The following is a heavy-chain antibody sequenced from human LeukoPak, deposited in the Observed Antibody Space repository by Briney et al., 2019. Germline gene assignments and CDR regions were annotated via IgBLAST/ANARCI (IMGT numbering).Heavy chain of an antibody. D-gene: IGHD6-19*01. J-gene: IGHJ4*02. V-gene: IGHV3-23*01. Sequence: ETLSLTCTVSGGSISRSSYYWGWVRQAPGKGLEWVSAITGGGGSIYYADSVKGRFTISRDNSKNTVYLQMNNLRVEDAAVYYCAEMSGYSSGWIAYWGQGTLVTVSS. CDR2: ITGGGGSI. CDR3: AEMSGYSSGWIAY. CDR1: GGSISRSSYY.